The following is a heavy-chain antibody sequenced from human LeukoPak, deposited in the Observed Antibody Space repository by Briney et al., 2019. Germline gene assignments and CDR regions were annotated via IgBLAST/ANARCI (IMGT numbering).Heavy chain of an antibody. J-gene: IGHJ6*03. CDR2: INHSGST. CDR3: ARHGPPRAGWGRKYYYMDV. V-gene: IGHV4-34*01. D-gene: IGHD3-16*01. CDR1: GGSFSGYY. Sequence: SETLSLTCAVYGGSFSGYYWSWIRQSPGKGLEWIGEINHSGSTNYNPSLKSRVTISVDTSKNQISLKLSSVTAADTAVYYCARHGPPRAGWGRKYYYMDVWGKGTTVTISS.